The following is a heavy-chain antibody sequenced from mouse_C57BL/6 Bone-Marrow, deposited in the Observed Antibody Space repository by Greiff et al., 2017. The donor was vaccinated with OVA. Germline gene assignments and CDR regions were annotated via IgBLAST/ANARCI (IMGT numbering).Heavy chain of an antibody. CDR3: YGYYFDY. CDR1: GYTFTDYY. Sequence: VHVKQSGPVLVKPGASVKMSCKASGYTFTDYYMNWVKQSHGKSLEWIGVINPYNGGTSYNQKFKGKATLTVDKSSSTAYMELNSLTSEDSAVYYCYGYYFDYWGQGTTLTVSS. J-gene: IGHJ2*01. CDR2: INPYNGGT. D-gene: IGHD2-2*01. V-gene: IGHV1-19*01.